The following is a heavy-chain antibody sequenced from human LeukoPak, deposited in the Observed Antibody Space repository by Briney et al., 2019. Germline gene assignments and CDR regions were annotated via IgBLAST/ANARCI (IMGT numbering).Heavy chain of an antibody. V-gene: IGHV3-21*01. CDR1: GFTFSSYS. CDR3: ASQGGYCSSTSSYDY. D-gene: IGHD2-2*01. J-gene: IGHJ4*02. CDR2: ISSSSSYI. Sequence: GGSLRLSCAASGFTFSSYSMNWVRQAPRKGLEWVSSISSSSSYIYYADSVKGRFTISRDNAKNSLYLQMNSLRAEDTAVYYCASQGGYCSSTSSYDYWGQGTLVTVSS.